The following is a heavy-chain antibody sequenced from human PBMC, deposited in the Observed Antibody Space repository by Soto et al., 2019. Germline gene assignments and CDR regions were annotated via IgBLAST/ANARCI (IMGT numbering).Heavy chain of an antibody. Sequence: SETLSLTWTVFGDSIDSVVYYYSWIRQYPGKGLEYIGYSFYSAYTYYNPSLKSRVTMSVDTSKNQLSLKLTSVTAADTAVYYCARGSSDYNWFDPWGQGTLVTVSS. J-gene: IGHJ5*02. V-gene: IGHV4-31*02. D-gene: IGHD6-19*01. CDR2: SFYSAYT. CDR1: GDSIDSVVYY. CDR3: ARGSSDYNWFDP.